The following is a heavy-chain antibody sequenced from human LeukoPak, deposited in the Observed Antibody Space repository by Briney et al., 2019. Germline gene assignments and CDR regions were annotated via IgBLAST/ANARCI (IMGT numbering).Heavy chain of an antibody. Sequence: PGGSLRLSCAASGFTFSSYSMNWVRQAPGKGLEWVSSISSSSSYMYYADSVKGRFTISRDNAKNSLYLQMNSLRAEDTAVYYCARSVSSGWRVCDYWGQGTLVTVSS. CDR2: ISSSSSYM. CDR1: GFTFSSYS. D-gene: IGHD6-19*01. CDR3: ARSVSSGWRVCDY. J-gene: IGHJ4*02. V-gene: IGHV3-21*01.